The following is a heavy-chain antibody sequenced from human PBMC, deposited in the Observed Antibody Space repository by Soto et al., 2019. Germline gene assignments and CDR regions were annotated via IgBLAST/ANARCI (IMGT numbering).Heavy chain of an antibody. CDR2: IIPIFGTA. V-gene: IGHV1-69*13. CDR1: GGTFSSYA. CDR3: ARSAYGSGSSLYYPFFDY. D-gene: IGHD3-10*01. J-gene: IGHJ4*02. Sequence: SVKVSCKASGGTFSSYAISWVRQAPGQGLEWMGGIIPIFGTANYAQKFQGRVTITADESTSTAYIELSSLRSEDTAVYYCARSAYGSGSSLYYPFFDYWGQGTLVTVSS.